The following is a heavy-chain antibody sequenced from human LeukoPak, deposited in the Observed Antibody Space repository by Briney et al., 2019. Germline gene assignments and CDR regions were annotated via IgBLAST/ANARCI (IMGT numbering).Heavy chain of an antibody. CDR2: ISGSGGST. V-gene: IGHV3-23*01. CDR3: AKSGDSSGHFGGDAFDI. D-gene: IGHD3-22*01. J-gene: IGHJ3*02. Sequence: GGSLRLSCAASGFTFSSYAMSWVRQAPGKGLEWVSAISGSGGSTYYADSVKGRFTISRDNSKNTVDLQMNSLRAEDTAVYYCAKSGDSSGHFGGDAFDIWGQGTMVTVSS. CDR1: GFTFSSYA.